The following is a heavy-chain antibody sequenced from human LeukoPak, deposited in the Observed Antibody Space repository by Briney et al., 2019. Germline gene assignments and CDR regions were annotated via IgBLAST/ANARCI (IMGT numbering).Heavy chain of an antibody. J-gene: IGHJ4*02. CDR1: GGSISSSSYY. CDR2: IYYSGST. V-gene: IGHV4-39*07. CDR3: ARRGTGDPLVYFDY. D-gene: IGHD7-27*01. Sequence: PSETLSLTCTVSGGSISSSSYYWGWIRQPPGKGLEWIGSIYYSGSTYYNPSLKSRVTISVDTSKNQFSLKLSSVTAADTAVYYCARRGTGDPLVYFDYWGQGTLVTVSS.